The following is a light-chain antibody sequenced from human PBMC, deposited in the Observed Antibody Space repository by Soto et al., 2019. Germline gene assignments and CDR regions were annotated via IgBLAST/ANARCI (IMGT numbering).Light chain of an antibody. V-gene: IGLV1-44*01. CDR1: SSNIGSNT. CDR3: AAWDVSLSGVV. Sequence: QAVVTQPPSASGTPGQRVTISCSGSSSNIGSNTVNWYQQLPGTAPKLLIYSNNQRPSGVPDRFSGSKSGTSASLAISGLQSEDEADYYCAAWDVSLSGVVFGGGTKLTVL. CDR2: SNN. J-gene: IGLJ2*01.